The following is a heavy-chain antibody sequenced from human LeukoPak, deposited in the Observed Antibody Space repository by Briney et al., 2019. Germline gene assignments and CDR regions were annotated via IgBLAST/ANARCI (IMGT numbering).Heavy chain of an antibody. CDR1: GFTFSSYW. CDR2: ISSTSRSYI. CDR3: ARIYCSGGSCYSGPDY. Sequence: GGSLRLSCAASGFTFSSYWMHWVRQAPGKGLVWVSSISSTSRSYIYYADSVKGRFTISRDNAKNSLYLQMNSLRAEDTAVYYCARIYCSGGSCYSGPDYWGQGTLVTVSS. V-gene: IGHV3-21*01. D-gene: IGHD2-15*01. J-gene: IGHJ4*02.